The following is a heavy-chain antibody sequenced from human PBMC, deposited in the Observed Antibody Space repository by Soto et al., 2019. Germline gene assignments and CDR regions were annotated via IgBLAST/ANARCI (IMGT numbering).Heavy chain of an antibody. CDR1: GGSISSGCYY. V-gene: IGHV4-31*03. J-gene: IGHJ4*02. D-gene: IGHD3-10*01. CDR3: ARDHYYGSGSYYYGFDY. Sequence: LSLTGTVCGGSISSGCYYWSWIRQHPGKGLEWIGYIYYSGSTYYNPSLKSRVTISVDTSKNQFSLKLSSVTAADTAVYYCARDHYYGSGSYYYGFDYWGQGTLVTVS. CDR2: IYYSGST.